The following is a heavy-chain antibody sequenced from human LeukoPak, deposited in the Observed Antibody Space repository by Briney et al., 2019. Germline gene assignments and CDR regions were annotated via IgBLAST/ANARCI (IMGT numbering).Heavy chain of an antibody. CDR2: IIPIFGTA. D-gene: IGHD3-10*01. V-gene: IGHV1-69*13. J-gene: IGHJ5*02. Sequence: ASVKVSCKASGGTFSSYAISWVRQAPGQGLEWMGGIIPIFGTANYAQKFQGRVTITADESTSTAYMELSSLRSEDTAVYYCARGGSGSYRAWFDPWGQGTLVTVSS. CDR1: GGTFSSYA. CDR3: ARGGSGSYRAWFDP.